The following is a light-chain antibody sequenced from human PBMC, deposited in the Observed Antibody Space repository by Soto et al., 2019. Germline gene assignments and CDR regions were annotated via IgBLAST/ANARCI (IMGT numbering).Light chain of an antibody. Sequence: EIVLTQSPCTLSLSPGERATLSCRASQSLSSSSLAWYQQKPGQAPRLLIHAASSRATGIPDRFSASGSGSDFTLTSSRLEPDDFAIYYWQQDGSSALYTFGQGTKLEIK. CDR3: QQDGSSALYT. J-gene: IGKJ2*01. CDR1: QSLSSSS. V-gene: IGKV3-20*01. CDR2: AAS.